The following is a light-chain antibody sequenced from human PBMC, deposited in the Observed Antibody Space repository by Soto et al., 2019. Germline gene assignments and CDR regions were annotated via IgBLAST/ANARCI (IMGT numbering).Light chain of an antibody. CDR2: GAS. V-gene: IGKV3-20*01. Sequence: EIVLTQSPGTLSLSPGERATLSCRASQSVSSSYLAWYQQKPGQAPRLLIYGASSGATGIPDRFSGSGSGTDFTLTISRLEPEDFAVYYCQQYGRTFGQGTKVEIK. CDR1: QSVSSSY. J-gene: IGKJ1*01. CDR3: QQYGRT.